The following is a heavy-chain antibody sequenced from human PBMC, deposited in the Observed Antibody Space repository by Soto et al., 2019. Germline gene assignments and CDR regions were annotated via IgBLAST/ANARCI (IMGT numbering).Heavy chain of an antibody. V-gene: IGHV3-64D*06. CDR1: GFIFSSYA. CDR2: ISSEGAST. CDR3: VKDRYVDY. J-gene: IGHJ4*02. Sequence: LRLSCSVSGFIFSSYAMHWVRQAPGKGLEYVASISSEGASTYYADSVKGRFIISRDNSKNTLYLQMSSLRAEDTAVYYCVKDRYVDYWGQGILVTVSS.